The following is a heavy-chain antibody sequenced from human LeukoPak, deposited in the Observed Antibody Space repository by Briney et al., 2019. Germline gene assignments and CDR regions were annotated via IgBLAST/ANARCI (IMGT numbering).Heavy chain of an antibody. V-gene: IGHV4-59*04. J-gene: IGHJ5*02. CDR2: IYYSGST. Sequence: SETLSLTCTVSGGSISSYYWSWIRQPPGKGLEWIGYIYYSGSTYYNPSLKSRVTISVDTSKNQFSLKLSSVTAADTAVYYCARRMNYYDSSGSGTWFDPWGQGTLVTVSS. D-gene: IGHD3-22*01. CDR1: GGSISSYY. CDR3: ARRMNYYDSSGSGTWFDP.